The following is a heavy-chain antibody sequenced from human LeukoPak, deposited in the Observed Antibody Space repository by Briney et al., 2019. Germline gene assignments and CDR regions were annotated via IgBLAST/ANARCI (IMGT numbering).Heavy chain of an antibody. Sequence: SETLSLTCTVSGGSVSSGSYYWSWIRQPPGKGLEWIGYIYYSGSTNYNPSLKSRVTISVDTSKNQFSLKLSSVTAADTAVYYCAREVEMATQFDYWGQGTLVTVSS. CDR3: AREVEMATQFDY. V-gene: IGHV4-61*01. CDR2: IYYSGST. J-gene: IGHJ4*02. D-gene: IGHD5-24*01. CDR1: GGSVSSGSYY.